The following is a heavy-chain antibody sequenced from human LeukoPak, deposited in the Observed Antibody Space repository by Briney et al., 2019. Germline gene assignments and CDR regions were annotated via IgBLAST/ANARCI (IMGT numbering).Heavy chain of an antibody. Sequence: PGGSLRLSCAASGFNFRSYGIHWVRQAPGKGLEWVAFIRYDGSIKYYADYVKGRFTISRDNSKSTLYLQMNSLRAEDTAVYYCAKGGSSSWTFFDYWGQGTLVTVSS. J-gene: IGHJ4*02. V-gene: IGHV3-30*02. D-gene: IGHD6-13*01. CDR1: GFNFRSYG. CDR3: AKGGSSSWTFFDY. CDR2: IRYDGSIK.